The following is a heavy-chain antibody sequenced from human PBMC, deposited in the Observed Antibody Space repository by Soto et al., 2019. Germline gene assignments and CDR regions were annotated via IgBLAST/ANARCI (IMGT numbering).Heavy chain of an antibody. Sequence: PSETLSLTCTVSGGSISNYYWSWVRQPPGKGLEWIGYIYDSGSTNYNPSLKSRVTISVDTSKNQFSLKLSSVTAADTAVYYCAREREVRGVRRYYYGMDVWGQGTTVTV. V-gene: IGHV4-59*12. J-gene: IGHJ6*02. CDR3: AREREVRGVRRYYYGMDV. D-gene: IGHD3-10*01. CDR2: IYDSGST. CDR1: GGSISNYY.